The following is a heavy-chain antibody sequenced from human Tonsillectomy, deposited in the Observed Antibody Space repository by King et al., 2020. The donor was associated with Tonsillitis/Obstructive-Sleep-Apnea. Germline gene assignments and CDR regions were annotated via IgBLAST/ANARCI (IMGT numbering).Heavy chain of an antibody. CDR3: ARVEGSGSYSPFDS. CDR2: IYLSGTP. CDR1: GGSISSPNW. J-gene: IGHJ4*02. V-gene: IGHV4-4*02. Sequence: VQLQESGPGLVKPSGTLSLTCAVSGGSISSPNWWSWVRQPPGTGLEWIGEIYLSGTPNYNPSLQSGVTISVDKSKNHFSLKLNSVTAADTAVYYCARVEGSGSYSPFDSWGRGTLVTVSS. D-gene: IGHD3-10*01.